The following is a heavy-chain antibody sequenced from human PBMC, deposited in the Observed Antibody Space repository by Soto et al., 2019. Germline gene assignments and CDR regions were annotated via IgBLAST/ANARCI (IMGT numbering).Heavy chain of an antibody. CDR3: ARGIGYCSSINCYSSRRLRFDS. Sequence: QVQLQQWGAGLLKPSETLSLTCAVYGGSFSGYYWTWIRQSPEKGLEWIGEVNHSGTTYYNPSLKTRVTISTHTPKSQFSLKMSSGTAADTAVYYCARGIGYCSSINCYSSRRLRFDSGGQGTLFTVSS. J-gene: IGHJ4*02. CDR1: GGSFSGYY. CDR2: VNHSGTT. V-gene: IGHV4-34*01. D-gene: IGHD2-2*01.